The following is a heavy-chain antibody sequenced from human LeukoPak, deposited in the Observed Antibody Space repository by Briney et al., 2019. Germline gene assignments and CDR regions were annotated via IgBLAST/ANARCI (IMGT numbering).Heavy chain of an antibody. CDR3: ARHAATLGYDAFDI. D-gene: IGHD1-26*01. CDR2: IYYSGST. CDR1: GGSTSSYI. J-gene: IGHJ3*02. V-gene: IGHV4-59*08. Sequence: SPETLSLSCIVPGGSTSSYIGCWRRQPPEELVGWSGYIYYSGSTHYNPSLKSRVTISVDTSKNQFSLKLSSVTAADTAVYYCARHAATLGYDAFDIWGQATMVTVSS.